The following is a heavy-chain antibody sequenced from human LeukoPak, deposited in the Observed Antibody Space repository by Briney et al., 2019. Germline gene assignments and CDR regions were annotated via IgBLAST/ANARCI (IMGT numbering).Heavy chain of an antibody. J-gene: IGHJ6*03. CDR1: GFTFDDYA. V-gene: IGHV3-9*01. Sequence: GRSLRLSCAASGFTFDDYAMHWVRQAPGKGLEWVSGISWNSGSIGYADSVKGRFTISRDNAKNSLYLQMNSLRAEDTALYHCARSRDNYYYYMDVWGKGTTVTISS. CDR3: ARSRDNYYYYMDV. D-gene: IGHD2-21*02. CDR2: ISWNSGSI.